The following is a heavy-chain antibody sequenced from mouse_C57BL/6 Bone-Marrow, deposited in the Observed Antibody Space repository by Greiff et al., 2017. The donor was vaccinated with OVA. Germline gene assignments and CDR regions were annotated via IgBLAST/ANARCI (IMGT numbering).Heavy chain of an antibody. CDR2: IDPSDSYT. Sequence: QVQLQQPGAELVMPGASVKLSCKASGYTFTSYWMHWVKQRPGQGLEWIGEIDPSDSYTNYNQKFKGKSTLTVDKSSSTAYMQLSSLTSEDSAVYYCALRQRRLVWLAYWGQGTLVTVSA. J-gene: IGHJ3*01. D-gene: IGHD3-2*02. V-gene: IGHV1-69*01. CDR3: ALRQRRLVWLAY. CDR1: GYTFTSYW.